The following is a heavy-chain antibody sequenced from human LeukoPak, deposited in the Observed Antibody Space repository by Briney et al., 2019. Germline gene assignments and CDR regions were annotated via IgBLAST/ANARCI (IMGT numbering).Heavy chain of an antibody. J-gene: IGHJ4*02. CDR1: GYNFISYG. CDR2: INPNSGGT. CDR3: ARVQVRRVATIATPSFYFDY. D-gene: IGHD5-12*01. V-gene: IGHV1-2*02. Sequence: ASVKVSCKASGYNFISYGISWVRQAPGQGLEWMGWINPNSGGTNYAQKFQGRVTMTRDTSISTAYMELSRLRSDDTAVYYCARVQVRRVATIATPSFYFDYWGQGTLVTVSS.